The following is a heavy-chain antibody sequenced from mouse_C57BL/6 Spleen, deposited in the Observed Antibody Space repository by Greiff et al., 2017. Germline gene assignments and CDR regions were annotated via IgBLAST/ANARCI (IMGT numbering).Heavy chain of an antibody. D-gene: IGHD1-1*01. CDR2: INPSNGGT. CDR1: GYTFTSYW. V-gene: IGHV1-53*01. Sequence: QVQLQQPGTELVKPGASVKLSCKASGYTFTSYWMHWVKQRPGKGLEWIGNINPSNGGTYYNEKFKSKATLTVDKASSTAYMQLSSLTSEDSAVYYCARGINTVVATGYVGDWGDGTTLTV. J-gene: IGHJ2*01. CDR3: ARGINTVVATGYVGD.